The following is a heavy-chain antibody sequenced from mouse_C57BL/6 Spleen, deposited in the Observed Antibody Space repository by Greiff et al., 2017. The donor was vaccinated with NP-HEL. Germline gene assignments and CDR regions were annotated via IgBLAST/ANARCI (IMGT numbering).Heavy chain of an antibody. CDR2: ISDGGSYT. CDR3: ARDGYGSSYRIWYFDV. Sequence: EVQLVESGGGLVKPGGSLKLSCAASGFTFSSYAMSWVRQTPEKRLEWVATISDGGSYTYYPDNVKGRFTISRDNAKNNLYLQMSHLKSEDTAMYYGARDGYGSSYRIWYFDVWGTGTTVTVSS. J-gene: IGHJ1*03. D-gene: IGHD1-1*01. V-gene: IGHV5-4*01. CDR1: GFTFSSYA.